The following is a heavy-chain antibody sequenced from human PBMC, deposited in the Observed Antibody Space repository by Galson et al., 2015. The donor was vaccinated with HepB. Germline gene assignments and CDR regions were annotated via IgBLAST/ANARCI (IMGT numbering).Heavy chain of an antibody. CDR2: ISNSGSTM. J-gene: IGHJ4*02. CDR1: GFTFSTYN. D-gene: IGHD5-18*01. Sequence: SLRLSCAASGFTFSTYNMNWVRQAPGKGLEWLSYISNSGSTMYYADSVKGRFTISRDNAKNSLFLQMNSLIAEDTAVYYCARDRGYSFDYWGQGTLATVSS. CDR3: ARDRGYSFDY. V-gene: IGHV3-48*01.